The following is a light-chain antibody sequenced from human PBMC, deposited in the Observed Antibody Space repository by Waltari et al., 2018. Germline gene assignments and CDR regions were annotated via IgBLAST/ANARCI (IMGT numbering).Light chain of an antibody. V-gene: IGKV3-20*01. CDR1: QSVSSSY. CDR3: QQYGSSPWT. CDR2: GAS. Sequence: EIVLTQSPGTLSMSTGARATLSCRASQSVSSSYLAWYQKKPGQSPRLLIYGASSRATGSPDRFSGSGSGTDFTLTISRLEPEDFAVYYCQQYGSSPWTFGQGTKVEIK. J-gene: IGKJ1*01.